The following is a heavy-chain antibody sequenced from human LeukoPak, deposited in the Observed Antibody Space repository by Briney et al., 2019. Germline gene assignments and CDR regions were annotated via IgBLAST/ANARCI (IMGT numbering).Heavy chain of an antibody. J-gene: IGHJ4*02. CDR1: GFTFSSYS. CDR2: ISSSSSYI. V-gene: IGHV3-21*04. D-gene: IGHD6-19*01. CDR3: ARTPDSSGWYGPPFDY. Sequence: PGGSLRLSCAASGFTFSSYSMNWVRQAPGKGLEWVSSISSSSSYIYYADSVKGRFTISRDNAKNSLYLQMNSLRAEDTAVYYCARTPDSSGWYGPPFDYWGQGTLVTVSS.